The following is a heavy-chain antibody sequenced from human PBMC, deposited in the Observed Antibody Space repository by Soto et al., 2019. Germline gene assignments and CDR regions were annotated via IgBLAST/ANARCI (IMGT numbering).Heavy chain of an antibody. CDR2: ISGSGGST. CDR3: AKGSLVQQQLMRY. J-gene: IGHJ4*02. D-gene: IGHD6-13*01. V-gene: IGHV3-23*01. Sequence: EVQLLESGGGLVQPGGSLRLSCAASGFTFSSYAMSWVRQAPGKGLEWVSAISGSGGSTYYADSVKGRFTIARDNSKNTLYLQMNSLRAEDTAVYYCAKGSLVQQQLMRYWGQGTLVTVSS. CDR1: GFTFSSYA.